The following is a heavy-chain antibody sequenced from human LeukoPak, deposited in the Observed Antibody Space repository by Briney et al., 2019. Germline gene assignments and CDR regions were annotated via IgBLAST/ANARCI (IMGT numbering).Heavy chain of an antibody. CDR2: INHSGST. J-gene: IGHJ5*02. V-gene: IGHV4-34*09. Sequence: SETLSLTCAVYGGSFSGYYWSWIRQPPGKGLEWIGEINHSGSTNYNPSLKSRLIISLDTSKNQFSLKLNSVTAADTAVYYCANYGSGSYRFDPWGQGTLVTVSS. CDR3: ANYGSGSYRFDP. D-gene: IGHD3-10*01. CDR1: GGSFSGYY.